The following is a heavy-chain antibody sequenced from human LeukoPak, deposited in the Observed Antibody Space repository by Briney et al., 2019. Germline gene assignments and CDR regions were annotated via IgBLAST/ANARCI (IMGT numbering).Heavy chain of an antibody. D-gene: IGHD4-23*01. CDR1: GFTFSSYG. J-gene: IGHJ4*02. Sequence: GRSLRLSCAASGFTFSSYGMHWVRQAPGKGLEWVAVISYDGNNKYYADSVKGRFTISRDNSKNTLYLQMNSLRAEDTAVYYCASEGNSGGGAYWGQGTLVTVSS. CDR2: ISYDGNNK. V-gene: IGHV3-30*03. CDR3: ASEGNSGGGAY.